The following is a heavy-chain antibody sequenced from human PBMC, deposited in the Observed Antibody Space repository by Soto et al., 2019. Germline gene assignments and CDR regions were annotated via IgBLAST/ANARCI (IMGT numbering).Heavy chain of an antibody. CDR3: ARIGYCSSTSCELPFDP. D-gene: IGHD2-2*03. Sequence: VESLSISCKASGYSFTSYWIVWVLQMPGKGLEWMGIIYPGDSDTRYSPSFQGQVTISADKSISTAYLQWSSLKASDTAMYYCARIGYCSSTSCELPFDPWGQGTLVTVSS. CDR2: IYPGDSDT. CDR1: GYSFTSYW. V-gene: IGHV5-51*01. J-gene: IGHJ5*02.